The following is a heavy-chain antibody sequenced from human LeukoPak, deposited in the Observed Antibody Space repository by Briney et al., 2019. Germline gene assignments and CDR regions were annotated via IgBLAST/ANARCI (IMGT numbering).Heavy chain of an antibody. J-gene: IGHJ4*02. V-gene: IGHV3-20*04. CDR3: ARERFMFTPGAPGY. CDR1: GFTFDDYG. Sequence: PGGSLRLSCAASGFTFDDYGMSWVRQAPGKWLEWVSGINWNGGSTGYADSVKGRFTISRDNAKNSLYLQMTSLRAEDTAVYYCARERFMFTPGAPGYWGQGTLVTVSS. D-gene: IGHD3-10*02. CDR2: INWNGGST.